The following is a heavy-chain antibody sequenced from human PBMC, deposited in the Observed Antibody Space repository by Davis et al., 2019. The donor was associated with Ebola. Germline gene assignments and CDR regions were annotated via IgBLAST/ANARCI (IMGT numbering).Heavy chain of an antibody. D-gene: IGHD3-3*01. J-gene: IGHJ5*02. CDR3: ARHQGETGRITIFGIAPNRFDP. V-gene: IGHV4-59*08. CDR1: GGSISSYY. Sequence: PSETLSLTCTVSGGSISSYYWSWIRQPPGKGLEWIGYIYYSGSTNYNPSLKSRVTISVDTSKNQFSLKLSSVIAADTAVYYCARHQGETGRITIFGIAPNRFDPWGQGTLVTVSS. CDR2: IYYSGST.